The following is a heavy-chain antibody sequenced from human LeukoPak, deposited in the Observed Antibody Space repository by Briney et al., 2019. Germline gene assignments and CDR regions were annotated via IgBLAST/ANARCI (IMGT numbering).Heavy chain of an antibody. CDR1: GVSFNDYY. V-gene: IGHV4-34*01. D-gene: IGHD2-21*02. CDR2: INHSGYT. Sequence: SETLSLTCAVSGVSFNDYYWSWVRQTPGKGLEWIGEINHSGYTNDSPSLKSRVTLSIDTSRKQFSLNLRSVTVADTGIYYCTRMTAGHDYWGQGTLVAVSS. J-gene: IGHJ4*02. CDR3: TRMTAGHDY.